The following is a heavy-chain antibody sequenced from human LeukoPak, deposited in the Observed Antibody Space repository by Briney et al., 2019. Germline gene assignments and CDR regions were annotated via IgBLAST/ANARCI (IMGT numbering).Heavy chain of an antibody. J-gene: IGHJ4*02. V-gene: IGHV3-53*01. Sequence: PWGSLRLSCAASGFTVSSNYMSWVRQAPGKGLEWAAVIYSNGRTYYADSVKGRFTISRDNSNNIVHLQMNSLRDEDTAMYYCSTTVPNVMATMVTDYWGQRTLVTVSS. D-gene: IGHD5-12*01. CDR1: GFTVSSNY. CDR2: IYSNGRT. CDR3: STTVPNVMATMVTDY.